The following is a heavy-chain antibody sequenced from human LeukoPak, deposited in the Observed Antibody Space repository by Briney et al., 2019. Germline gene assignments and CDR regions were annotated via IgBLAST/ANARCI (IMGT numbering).Heavy chain of an antibody. CDR3: AREMSPTFSGATPFGY. CDR1: GFTFSSYW. CDR2: IKQGGSEK. Sequence: GGSLRLSCAASGFTFSSYWMICLRQAPGKGVEWVANIKQGGSEKYYVDSVKGRFTSSRDNAKNPLYLQMHSLRAEDTAVYYCAREMSPTFSGATPFGYWGQGTLVTVSS. J-gene: IGHJ4*02. V-gene: IGHV3-7*01. D-gene: IGHD1-26*01.